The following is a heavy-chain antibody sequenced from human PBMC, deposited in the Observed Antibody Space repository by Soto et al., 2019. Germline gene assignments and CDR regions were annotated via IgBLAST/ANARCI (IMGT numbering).Heavy chain of an antibody. CDR2: IYPGDSDT. D-gene: IGHD2-15*01. CDR3: ARSCGGGTCYYAMDL. Sequence: GESLKISCRGSGYSFSNSWIAWVRQMPGKGLEWMGIIYPGDSDTTYSPSFQGQVTISADKSTSTAYLQWSSLKASDTAMYYWARSCGGGTCYYAMDLCGRGTTVTVSS. CDR1: GYSFSNSW. V-gene: IGHV5-51*01. J-gene: IGHJ6*02.